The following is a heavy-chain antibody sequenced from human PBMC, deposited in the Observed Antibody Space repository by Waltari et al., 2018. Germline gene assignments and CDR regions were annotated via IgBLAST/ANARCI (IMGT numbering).Heavy chain of an antibody. Sequence: QVQLVQSGAEVKKPGASVKVSCKASGYTFTSYGISWVRQAPGQGLEWMGWISAYNGNTNYAQKRQGRVTMTTDTSTSTAYMELRSLRSDDTAVYYCARVYYYDSSGYYPEDWYFDLWGRGTLVTVSS. CDR1: GYTFTSYG. D-gene: IGHD3-22*01. CDR3: ARVYYYDSSGYYPEDWYFDL. V-gene: IGHV1-18*01. J-gene: IGHJ2*01. CDR2: ISAYNGNT.